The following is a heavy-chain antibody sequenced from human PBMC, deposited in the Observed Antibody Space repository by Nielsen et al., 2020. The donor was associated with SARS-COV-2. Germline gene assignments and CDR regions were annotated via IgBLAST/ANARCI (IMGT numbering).Heavy chain of an antibody. CDR2: ISYDGSNK. CDR3: ARGSFYSNYGGSGYYYGMDV. CDR1: GFTFSSYA. V-gene: IGHV3-30-3*01. J-gene: IGHJ6*02. D-gene: IGHD4-11*01. Sequence: GESLKISCAASGFTFSSYAMHWVRQAPGKGLEWVAVISYDGSNKYYADSVKGRFTISRDNSKNTLYLQMNSLRAEDTAVYYCARGSFYSNYGGSGYYYGMDVWGQGTTVTVSS.